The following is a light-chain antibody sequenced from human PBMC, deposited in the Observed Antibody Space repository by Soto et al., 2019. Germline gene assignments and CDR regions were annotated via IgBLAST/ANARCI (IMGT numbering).Light chain of an antibody. Sequence: DIQMTQSPSTLSASVGDRVTIPSRPSRGISIWLAWYQQKPGKAPNLLISKASSLESGVPSRFSGSGSGTEFTLTINSLQPDDFATYYCQQYNSDSTFGQGTKVEIK. CDR1: RGISIW. CDR3: QQYNSDST. CDR2: KAS. V-gene: IGKV1-5*03. J-gene: IGKJ1*01.